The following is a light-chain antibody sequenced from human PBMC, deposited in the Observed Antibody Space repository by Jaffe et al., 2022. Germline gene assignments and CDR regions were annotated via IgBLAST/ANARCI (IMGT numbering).Light chain of an antibody. CDR1: QSVTDY. J-gene: IGKJ4*01. Sequence: EIVLTQSPGTLSLSPGERATLSCRASQSVTDYLAWFQQKPGQAPRLLIYSASSRATGIPDRFSGSGSGTDFTLSISGLEPEDFAVYYCQLYGSSPPNTFGGGTKVEIK. CDR2: SAS. CDR3: QLYGSSPPNT. V-gene: IGKV3-20*01.